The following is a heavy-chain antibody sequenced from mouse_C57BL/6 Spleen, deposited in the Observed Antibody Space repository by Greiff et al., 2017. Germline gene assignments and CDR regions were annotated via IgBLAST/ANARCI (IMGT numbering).Heavy chain of an antibody. CDR3: ARIQLRLGYAMDY. CDR1: GYTFTSYT. J-gene: IGHJ4*01. Sequence: VQLQQSGAELARPGASVKMSCKASGYTFTSYTMHWVKQRPGQGLEWIGYINPSSGYTKYNQKFKDKATLTADKSSSTAYMQLSSLTSEDSAVDYCARIQLRLGYAMDYWGQGTSVTVAS. CDR2: INPSSGYT. D-gene: IGHD3-2*02. V-gene: IGHV1-4*01.